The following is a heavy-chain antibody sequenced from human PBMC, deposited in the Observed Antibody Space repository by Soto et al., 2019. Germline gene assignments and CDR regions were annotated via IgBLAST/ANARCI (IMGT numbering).Heavy chain of an antibody. V-gene: IGHV4-34*01. CDR3: ARGRGYYGSGSYPIWTYFDY. Sequence: SETLSLTCAVYGGSFSGYYWSWIRQPPGKGLEWIGGINHSGSTNYNPSLKSRVTISVDTSKNQFSLKLSSVTAADTAVYYLARGRGYYGSGSYPIWTYFDYWGQGTLVTVSS. J-gene: IGHJ4*02. CDR2: INHSGST. CDR1: GGSFSGYY. D-gene: IGHD3-10*01.